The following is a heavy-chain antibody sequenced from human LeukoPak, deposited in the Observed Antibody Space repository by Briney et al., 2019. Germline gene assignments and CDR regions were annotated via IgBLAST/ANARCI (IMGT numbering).Heavy chain of an antibody. J-gene: IGHJ6*02. V-gene: IGHV4-59*12. D-gene: IGHD5-12*01. CDR2: IYYSGTT. CDR1: GGSISSYY. Sequence: SETLSLTCTVSGGSISSYYWSWIRQPPGKGLEWIGYIYYSGTTNYNPSLKSRVTISVDTSKNQFSLKLSSVTAADTAVYYCARKGVTTLNHYYYYYGMDVWGQGTTVTVSS. CDR3: ARKGVTTLNHYYYYYGMDV.